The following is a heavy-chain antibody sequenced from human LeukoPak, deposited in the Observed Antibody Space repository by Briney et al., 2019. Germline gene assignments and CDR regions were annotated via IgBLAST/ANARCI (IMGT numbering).Heavy chain of an antibody. Sequence: GGSLRLSCAASGFTVSSNYMSWVRQAPGKGLEWVSVIYSGGSTYYADSVKGRFTISRDNSKNTLYLQMNSLRAEDTAVYYCARNLRYSSCWYEDYWGQGTLVTVSS. CDR3: ARNLRYSSCWYEDY. J-gene: IGHJ4*02. D-gene: IGHD6-13*01. CDR2: IYSGGST. CDR1: GFTVSSNY. V-gene: IGHV3-66*01.